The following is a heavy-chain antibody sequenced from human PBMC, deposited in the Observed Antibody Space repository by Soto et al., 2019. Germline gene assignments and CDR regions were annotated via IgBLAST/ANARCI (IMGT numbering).Heavy chain of an antibody. J-gene: IGHJ4*02. V-gene: IGHV3-48*02. D-gene: IGHD3-10*01. CDR3: ARGVNTMVRGVIFAY. Sequence: EVQLVESGGGLVQPGGSLRLSCAASGFTFSSYSMNWVRQAPGKGLEWVSYISSSSSTIYYADSVNGRFTISRDNAKNSLYLQMNSLRDADTAVYYCARGVNTMVRGVIFAYWGQGTLVTVSS. CDR2: ISSSSSTI. CDR1: GFTFSSYS.